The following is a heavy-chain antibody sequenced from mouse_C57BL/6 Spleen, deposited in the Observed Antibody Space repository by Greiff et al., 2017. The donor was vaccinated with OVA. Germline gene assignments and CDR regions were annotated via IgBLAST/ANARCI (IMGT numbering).Heavy chain of an antibody. CDR3: ARWGGTPYAMDY. CDR2: IHPNSGST. D-gene: IGHD3-3*01. V-gene: IGHV1-64*01. Sequence: QVQLQQPGAELVKPGASVKLSCKASGYTFTSYWMHWVKQRPGQGLEWIGMIHPNSGSTNYNEKFKSKATLTVDKSSSTAYMQLSSLTSEDSAVYYCARWGGTPYAMDYWGQGTSVTVSS. CDR1: GYTFTSYW. J-gene: IGHJ4*01.